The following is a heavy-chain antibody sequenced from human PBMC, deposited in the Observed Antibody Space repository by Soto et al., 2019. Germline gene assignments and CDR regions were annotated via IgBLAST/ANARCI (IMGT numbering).Heavy chain of an antibody. Sequence: EVQLLESGGGFVQPGGSLRLSCAASGFTFTDYAMNWVRQSPGRGLAWVSTISGRGGSTYYADSVKGRFTISRDKSKNTLYLQMNSLRAEDTAVYYCARWPQPRYTADPYAVDVWGQGTRVIVSS. J-gene: IGHJ6*02. D-gene: IGHD3-16*02. CDR1: GFTFTDYA. CDR2: ISGRGGST. V-gene: IGHV3-23*01. CDR3: ARWPQPRYTADPYAVDV.